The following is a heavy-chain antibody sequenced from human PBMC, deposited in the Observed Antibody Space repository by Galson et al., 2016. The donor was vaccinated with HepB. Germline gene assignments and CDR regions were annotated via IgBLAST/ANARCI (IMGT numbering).Heavy chain of an antibody. CDR1: GAPISSTSSY. V-gene: IGHV4-39*01. J-gene: IGHJ4*02. CDR2: IYYSGTT. Sequence: ETLSLTCNVSGAPISSTSSYWGWIRQPPGKGLEWIASIYYSGTTYYYASLKSRLTISVDTSKNQFSLKLTSVTAADTAVYYCARQTYYYDGVGRYYFDYWGQGTLVPVSS. CDR3: ARQTYYYDGVGRYYFDY. D-gene: IGHD3-22*01.